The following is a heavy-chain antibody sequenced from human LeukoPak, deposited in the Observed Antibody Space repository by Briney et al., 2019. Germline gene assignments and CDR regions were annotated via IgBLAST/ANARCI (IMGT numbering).Heavy chain of an antibody. CDR3: ARDWLLRYSQGGFDS. J-gene: IGHJ4*02. CDR1: GYTFTGYY. V-gene: IGHV1-2*02. CDR2: INPNSGGT. Sequence: ASVKVSCKASGYTFTGYYMHWVRQAPGQGLEWMGWINPNSGGTNYAQKFQGRVTMTRDTSISTAYMELSGLRSDDTAVYYCARDWLLRYSQGGFDSWGQGSLVTVSS. D-gene: IGHD3-9*01.